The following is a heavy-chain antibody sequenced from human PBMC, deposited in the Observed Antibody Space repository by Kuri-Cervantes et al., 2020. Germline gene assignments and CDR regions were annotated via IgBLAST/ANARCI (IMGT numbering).Heavy chain of an antibody. CDR3: ARGGLRYFDWTPVEHIYYAFDI. CDR2: INHSGST. Sequence: ESLKISCAASGFTFSIYSMNWVRQAPGKGLEWIGEINHSGSTNYNPSLKSRVTISVDTSKNQFSLKLSSVTAADTAVYYCARGGLRYFDWTPVEHIYYAFDIWGQGTMVTVSS. J-gene: IGHJ3*02. CDR1: GFTFSIYS. V-gene: IGHV4-34*01. D-gene: IGHD3-9*01.